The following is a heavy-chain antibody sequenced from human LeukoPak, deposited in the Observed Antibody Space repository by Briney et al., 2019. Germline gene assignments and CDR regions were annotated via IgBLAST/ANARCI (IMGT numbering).Heavy chain of an antibody. J-gene: IGHJ6*02. D-gene: IGHD4-17*01. CDR2: IYYSGST. Sequence: SETLSLTCTVSGGSISSYYWSRIRQPPGKGLEWIGYIYYSGSTNYNPSLKSRVTISVDTSKNQFSLKLSSVTAADTAVYYCARNQHYGVNYYGMDVWGQGTTVTVSS. V-gene: IGHV4-59*01. CDR1: GGSISSYY. CDR3: ARNQHYGVNYYGMDV.